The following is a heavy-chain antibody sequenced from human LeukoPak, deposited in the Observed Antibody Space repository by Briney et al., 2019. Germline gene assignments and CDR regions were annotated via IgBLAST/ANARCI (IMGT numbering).Heavy chain of an antibody. D-gene: IGHD6-13*01. V-gene: IGHV1-8*01. CDR2: INPNSGNT. Sequence: GASVKVSCKASGDTFTSYDINWVRQATGQGLEWMGWINPNSGNTGYAQKFQGRVTMTRNTSISTAYMELSSLRSEDTAVYYCARDRGSSSWPLDYWGQGTLVTVSS. J-gene: IGHJ4*02. CDR3: ARDRGSSSWPLDY. CDR1: GDTFTSYD.